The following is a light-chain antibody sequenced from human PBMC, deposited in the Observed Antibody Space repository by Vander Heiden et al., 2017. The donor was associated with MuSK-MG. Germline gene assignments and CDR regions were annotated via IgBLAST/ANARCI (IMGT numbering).Light chain of an antibody. J-gene: IGKJ5*01. CDR1: QSVGIY. Sequence: EIVLTQSPATLSLSPGQRATLSCRASQSVGIYLAWYQHKPGQAPRLLIYDASNRATGIPARFSGSGSGTDFTLTISSLEPEDFAVYYCQPRSSWLITFGQGTPLEIK. V-gene: IGKV3-11*01. CDR2: DAS. CDR3: QPRSSWLIT.